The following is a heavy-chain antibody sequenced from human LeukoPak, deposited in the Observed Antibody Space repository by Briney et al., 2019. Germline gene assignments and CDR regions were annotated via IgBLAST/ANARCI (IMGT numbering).Heavy chain of an antibody. J-gene: IGHJ6*02. CDR1: GCSISSYY. CDR3: ATRTSCRDCFYYYGLDV. Sequence: SETLSLTCTVSGCSISSYYWSWIRQPAGKGLEWIGRIYTSGSTNYNPSLKSRVTMSVDTSKNQFPLKLSSVTAADTAVYYCATRTSCRDCFYYYGLDVWGQGTTVTVSS. D-gene: IGHD2-2*01. V-gene: IGHV4-4*07. CDR2: IYTSGST.